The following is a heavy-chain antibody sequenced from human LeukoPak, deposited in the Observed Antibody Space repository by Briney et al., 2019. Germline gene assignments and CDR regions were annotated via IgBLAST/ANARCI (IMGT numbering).Heavy chain of an antibody. V-gene: IGHV3-23*01. J-gene: IGHJ4*02. CDR1: GFTFSSYA. CDR2: ISGSGGST. D-gene: IGHD5-18*01. Sequence: GGSLRLSCAASGFTFSSYAMSWVRQAPGKGLEWVSAISGSGGSTYYADSVKGRFTISRDNSKNTLYLQMNSLRAEDTAVYYCAKDKMGIHSYGSGADYWGQGTLVTVSS. CDR3: AKDKMGIHSYGSGADY.